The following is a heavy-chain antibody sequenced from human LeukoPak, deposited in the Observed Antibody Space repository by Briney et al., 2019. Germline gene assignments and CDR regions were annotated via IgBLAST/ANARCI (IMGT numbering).Heavy chain of an antibody. CDR2: MGSSGTNG. Sequence: SCACSGFTFSSYSMNWVRQAPGKGLEWVSSMGSSGTNGYYADSVKGRFIISRDNAKNSLFLQMNSLRAEDSALYYCVRELGAPAAGAFDIWGQGTLVTVSS. CDR1: GFTFSSYS. V-gene: IGHV3-21*01. J-gene: IGHJ3*02. D-gene: IGHD3-3*02. CDR3: VRELGAPAAGAFDI.